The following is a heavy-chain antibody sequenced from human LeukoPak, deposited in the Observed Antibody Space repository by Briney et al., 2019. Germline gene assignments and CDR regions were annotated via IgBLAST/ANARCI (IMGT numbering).Heavy chain of an antibody. J-gene: IGHJ5*02. Sequence: SETLSLTCTVSGGSISSYYWSWIRQPPGKGLEWIGYIYYSGSTNYNPSLKSRVTISVDTSKNQFSLKLSSVTAADTAVYYCARGYYYGPGSYPSQKNWFDPWGQGTLVTVSS. D-gene: IGHD3-10*01. V-gene: IGHV4-59*01. CDR1: GGSISSYY. CDR2: IYYSGST. CDR3: ARGYYYGPGSYPSQKNWFDP.